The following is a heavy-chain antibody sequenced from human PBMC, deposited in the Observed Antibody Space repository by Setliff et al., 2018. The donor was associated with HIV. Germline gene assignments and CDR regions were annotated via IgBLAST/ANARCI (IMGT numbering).Heavy chain of an antibody. V-gene: IGHV4-38-2*02. J-gene: IGHJ4*02. CDR1: GFSISSRYC. CDR2: IYHTGTS. Sequence: SETLSLTCDVSGFSISSRYCWGWIRPSPGKGLEWIGHIYHTGTSYYNTSLNDRATIPLDTSKNQFSLKLNSVTAADTAVYYCERDVLDLVISVYGFWGQGIPVTVSS. D-gene: IGHD3-22*01. CDR3: ERDVLDLVISVYGF.